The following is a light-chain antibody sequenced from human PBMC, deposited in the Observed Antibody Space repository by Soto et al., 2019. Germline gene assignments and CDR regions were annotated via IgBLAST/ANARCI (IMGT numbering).Light chain of an antibody. CDR1: QSINTW. CDR3: QQYDGH. Sequence: DIRLTQSPSTVSASVGDRVTITCRASQSINTWLAWYQQKPGKAPRVLIYDASSLQSGVPSRFSGSGSGTEFTLTISGLEPDDFATYYCQQYDGHFGQGTKLEIK. V-gene: IGKV1-5*01. J-gene: IGKJ2*01. CDR2: DAS.